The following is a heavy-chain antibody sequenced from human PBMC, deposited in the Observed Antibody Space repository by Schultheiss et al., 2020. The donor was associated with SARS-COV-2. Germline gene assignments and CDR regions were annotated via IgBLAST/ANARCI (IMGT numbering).Heavy chain of an antibody. CDR3: ARDAGLTPTGGRGMDV. Sequence: SQTLSLTCTVSGGSISSYYWTWIRQPAGKGLEWIGRVYPSGSTNYNPSLRSRVTISVDTSKNQFSLRLTSVTAADTAVYYCARDAGLTPTGGRGMDVWGQGTTVTVSS. CDR2: VYPSGST. CDR1: GGSISSYY. D-gene: IGHD3-16*01. J-gene: IGHJ6*02. V-gene: IGHV4-4*07.